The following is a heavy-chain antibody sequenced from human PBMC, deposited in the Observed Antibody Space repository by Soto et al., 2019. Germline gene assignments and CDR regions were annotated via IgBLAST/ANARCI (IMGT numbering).Heavy chain of an antibody. V-gene: IGHV3-7*01. Sequence: PGGSLRLSCAASGFTFSSYWMSWVRQAPGKGLEWVANIKQDGSEKYYVDSVKGRFTISRDNAKNSLYLQMNSLRAEDTAVYYCARDAWFGYYYCMDVWGQGTTVTVSS. CDR1: GFTFSSYW. CDR3: ARDAWFGYYYCMDV. CDR2: IKQDGSEK. D-gene: IGHD3-10*01. J-gene: IGHJ6*02.